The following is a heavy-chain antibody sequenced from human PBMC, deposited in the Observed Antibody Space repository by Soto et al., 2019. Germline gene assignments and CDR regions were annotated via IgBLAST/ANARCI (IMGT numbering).Heavy chain of an antibody. V-gene: IGHV3-23*01. Sequence: GGSLRLSCAASGFTFSSYAMSWVRQAPGKGLEWVSAISGSGGSTYYADSVKGRFTISRDKSKNQFSLQLNSVTPEDTAVYYCARSGPGGYIDYWGQGTLVTVSS. J-gene: IGHJ4*02. CDR2: ISGSGGST. CDR3: ARSGPGGYIDY. CDR1: GFTFSSYA. D-gene: IGHD3-22*01.